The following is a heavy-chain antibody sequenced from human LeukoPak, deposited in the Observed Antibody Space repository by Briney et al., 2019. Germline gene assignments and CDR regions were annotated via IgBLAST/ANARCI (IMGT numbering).Heavy chain of an antibody. Sequence: GGSLRLSCPASGFTFSNYSVSWVRQAPGKGLEWVSGIRSAVDTTHYADSVKGRFTISRDNSKNTLYLQGSSLRAEDTAVYYCAKDRSISYFHNPFDYWGQGTLVTVSS. D-gene: IGHD3-22*01. CDR1: GFTFSNYS. V-gene: IGHV3-23*01. CDR3: AKDRSISYFHNPFDY. CDR2: IRSAVDTT. J-gene: IGHJ4*02.